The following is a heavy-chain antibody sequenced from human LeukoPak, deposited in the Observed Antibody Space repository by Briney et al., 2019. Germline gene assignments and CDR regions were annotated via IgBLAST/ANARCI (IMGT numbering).Heavy chain of an antibody. D-gene: IGHD3-9*01. CDR3: ARQVGYFDWSQSGPFDY. V-gene: IGHV3-53*01. Sequence: AAVCLRLTCTGSWITVGLNNISSVRHAPREGLESDAVIYGGGSTYYADSVKGRFTISRDNSKHTLYLQMNSLRAEDTAVYYCARQVGYFDWSQSGPFDYWGQGTLVTVSS. J-gene: IGHJ4*02. CDR2: IYGGGST. CDR1: WITVGLNN.